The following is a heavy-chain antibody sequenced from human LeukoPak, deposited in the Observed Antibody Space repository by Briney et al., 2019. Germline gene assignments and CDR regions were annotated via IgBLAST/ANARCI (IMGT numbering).Heavy chain of an antibody. CDR1: GGTFSSYA. D-gene: IGHD2-15*01. Sequence: GASVKVSCKASGGTFSSYAISWVRQAPGQGLEWMGGIIPIFGAANYAQKFQGRVTITADESTSTAYMELSSLRSEDMAVYYCARDRARLIVVVVAATADGMDVWGQGTTVTVSS. CDR2: IIPIFGAA. V-gene: IGHV1-69*13. CDR3: ARDRARLIVVVVAATADGMDV. J-gene: IGHJ6*02.